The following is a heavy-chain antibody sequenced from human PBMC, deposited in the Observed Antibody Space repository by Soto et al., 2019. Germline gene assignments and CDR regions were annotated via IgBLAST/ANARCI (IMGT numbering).Heavy chain of an antibody. CDR3: AKLNHSWELHSAGDY. D-gene: IGHD1-26*01. Sequence: EVQLLESGGGLVQPGGSLRLSCAASGFTFSSYAMSWVRQAPGKGLEWVSAISGSGGSTYYADSVKGRFTISRDNSKNTLYLQMNSLRAEDMAVYYCAKLNHSWELHSAGDYWGQGTLVTVSS. J-gene: IGHJ4*02. V-gene: IGHV3-23*01. CDR1: GFTFSSYA. CDR2: ISGSGGST.